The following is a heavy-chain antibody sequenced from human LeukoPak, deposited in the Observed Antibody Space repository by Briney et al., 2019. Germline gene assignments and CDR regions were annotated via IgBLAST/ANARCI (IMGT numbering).Heavy chain of an antibody. Sequence: PSETLSLTCAVSGGSISRSNWWSWVRQPPGKGLEWIGDILHSGDTNYNASLRSRLTISLDKSRNQFSLQLSSVTAADTAVYYCAGYNIPHTFEFWGPGTVVTVSS. CDR3: AGYNIPHTFEF. CDR1: GGSISRSNW. D-gene: IGHD1-14*01. V-gene: IGHV4-4*02. CDR2: ILHSGDT. J-gene: IGHJ4*02.